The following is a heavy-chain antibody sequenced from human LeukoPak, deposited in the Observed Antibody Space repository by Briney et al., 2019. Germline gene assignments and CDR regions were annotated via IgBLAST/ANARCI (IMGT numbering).Heavy chain of an antibody. Sequence: ASVTVSCTASGGTFSSYAISWVRQAPGQGLEWMGGIIPIFGTANYAQKFQGRVTITADESTSTAYMELSSLRSEDTAVYYCAHHGSGSYIGWLDPWGQGTLVTVSS. J-gene: IGHJ5*02. CDR3: AHHGSGSYIGWLDP. CDR1: GGTFSSYA. D-gene: IGHD3-10*01. V-gene: IGHV1-69*13. CDR2: IIPIFGTA.